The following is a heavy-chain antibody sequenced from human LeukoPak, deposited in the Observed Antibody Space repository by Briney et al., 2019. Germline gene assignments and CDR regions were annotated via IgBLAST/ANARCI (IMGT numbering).Heavy chain of an antibody. D-gene: IGHD5-18*01. Sequence: GASVKFYCNASGGIFSSYAISWVRQAPGQGLEWMGGIIPIFGTANYAQKFQGTVTITADKSTGTAYLELNSLRSEDTAVYYCAKAGIQLWEGDSFYYYLDVWGKGTTVTVSS. V-gene: IGHV1-69*06. CDR2: IIPIFGTA. J-gene: IGHJ6*03. CDR3: AKAGIQLWEGDSFYYYLDV. CDR1: GGIFSSYA.